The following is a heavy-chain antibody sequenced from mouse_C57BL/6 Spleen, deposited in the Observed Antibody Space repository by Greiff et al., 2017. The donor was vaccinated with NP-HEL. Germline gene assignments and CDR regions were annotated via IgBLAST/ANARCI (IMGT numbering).Heavy chain of an antibody. CDR1: GFSLTSYG. V-gene: IGHV2-2*01. J-gene: IGHJ3*01. Sequence: QVQLKESGPGLVQPSQSLSITCTVSGFSLTSYGVHWVRQSPGKGLEWLGVIWSGGSTDYNAAFISRLSISKDNSKSQVFFKMNSLQADDTAIYYCARTYSNFAYWGQGTLVTVSA. CDR2: IWSGGST. D-gene: IGHD2-5*01. CDR3: ARTYSNFAY.